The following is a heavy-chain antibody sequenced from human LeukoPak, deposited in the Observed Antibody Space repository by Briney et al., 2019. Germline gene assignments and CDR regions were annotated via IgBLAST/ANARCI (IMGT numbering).Heavy chain of an antibody. CDR3: ARDPMVTYYYYGMDV. V-gene: IGHV1-18*01. CDR1: GGTFSSYA. D-gene: IGHD5-18*01. CDR2: ISAYNGNT. Sequence: AASVKVSCKASGGTFSSYAISWVRQAPGQGLEWMGWISAYNGNTNYAQKLQGRVTMTTDTSTSTAYMELRSLRSDDTAVYYCARDPMVTYYYYGMDVWGQGTTVTVSS. J-gene: IGHJ6*02.